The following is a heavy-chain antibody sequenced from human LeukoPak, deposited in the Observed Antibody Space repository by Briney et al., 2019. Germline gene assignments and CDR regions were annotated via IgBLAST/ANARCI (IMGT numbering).Heavy chain of an antibody. CDR2: LSGSGGST. Sequence: TGGSLRLSCAASGFTFRSYGMSWVRQAPGKGLEWVSSLSGSGGSTYYADSVKGRFTISRDNAKNSLYLQMSSLRADDTAVYYCARWPHCQDFWGRGTRVTVSS. J-gene: IGHJ4*02. CDR3: ARWPHCQDF. V-gene: IGHV3-23*01. D-gene: IGHD5-24*01. CDR1: GFTFRSYG.